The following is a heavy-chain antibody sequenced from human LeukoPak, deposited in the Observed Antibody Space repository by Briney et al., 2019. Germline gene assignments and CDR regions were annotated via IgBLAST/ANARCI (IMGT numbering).Heavy chain of an antibody. CDR3: ATAFGYYDSSGYYSYFDY. V-gene: IGHV1-24*01. CDR2: FDPEDGET. CDR1: GYTLTELS. Sequence: GASVKVSCKVSGYTLTELSMHWVRQAPGKGLEWMGGFDPEDGETIYAQKFQGRVTMTEDTSTDTAYMELSSLRSEDTAVYYCATAFGYYDSSGYYSYFDYWGQGTLVTVSS. D-gene: IGHD3-22*01. J-gene: IGHJ4*02.